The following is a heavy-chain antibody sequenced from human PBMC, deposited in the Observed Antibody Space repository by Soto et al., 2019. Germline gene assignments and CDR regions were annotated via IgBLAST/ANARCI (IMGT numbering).Heavy chain of an antibody. CDR2: ISDDSSRT. CDR3: VKGGWLDF. Sequence: EVQLLESGGGLVQPGGSLRLSCAASGFSFSTFEMSWVRQAPGRGLEWVSFISDDSSRTYYADAVKGRFTISRDNSKYTRELQMNSLTAEDTAVYACVKGGWLDFWGQGTLVTVSS. V-gene: IGHV3-23*01. CDR1: GFSFSTFE. J-gene: IGHJ5*01. D-gene: IGHD1-26*01.